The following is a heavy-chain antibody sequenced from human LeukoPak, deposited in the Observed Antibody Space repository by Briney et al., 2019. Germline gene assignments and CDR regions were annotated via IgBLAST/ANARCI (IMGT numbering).Heavy chain of an antibody. D-gene: IGHD3-22*01. J-gene: IGHJ4*02. CDR3: ARGTLYYYDSSGYYDYFDY. V-gene: IGHV4-34*01. CDR2: INHSGST. Sequence: SETLSLTCAVYGGSFSGYYWSWIRQPPGKGLEWIGEINHSGSTNYNPSLKSRVTISVDTSKNQFSLKLSSVTAADTAVYYCARGTLYYYDSSGYYDYFDYWGQGTLVTVSS. CDR1: GGSFSGYY.